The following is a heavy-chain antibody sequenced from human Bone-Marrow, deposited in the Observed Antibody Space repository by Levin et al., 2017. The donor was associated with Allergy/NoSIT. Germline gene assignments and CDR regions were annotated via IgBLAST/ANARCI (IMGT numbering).Heavy chain of an antibody. CDR2: IYPGGSDP. CDR3: ARHLKSVDDYGDYWWFDP. V-gene: IGHV5-51*01. Sequence: ASVKVSCKGSGYSFTNYWIAWVRQMPGKGLEWMGIIYPGGSDPRYSPSFQGQVTISADKSINTAYLQWSSLKASDTAMYYCARHLKSVDDYGDYWWFDPWGQGTLVTVSS. D-gene: IGHD4-17*01. J-gene: IGHJ5*02. CDR1: GYSFTNYW.